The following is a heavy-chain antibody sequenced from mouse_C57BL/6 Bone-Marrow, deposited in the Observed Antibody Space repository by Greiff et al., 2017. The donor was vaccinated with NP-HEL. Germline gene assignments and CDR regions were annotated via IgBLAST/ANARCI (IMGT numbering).Heavy chain of an antibody. V-gene: IGHV1-69*01. Sequence: QVQLQQPGAELVMPGASVKLSCKASGYTFTSYWMHWVKQRPGQGLEWIGEIDPSDSYTNYNQKFKGKSTLTVDKSSSTAYMQLSSLTSEDSAVYYCARGLYYYGSSGPFDYWGQGTTLTVSS. CDR3: ARGLYYYGSSGPFDY. D-gene: IGHD1-1*01. J-gene: IGHJ2*01. CDR1: GYTFTSYW. CDR2: IDPSDSYT.